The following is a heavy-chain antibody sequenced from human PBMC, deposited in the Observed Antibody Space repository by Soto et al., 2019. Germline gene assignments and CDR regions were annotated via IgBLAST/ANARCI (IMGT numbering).Heavy chain of an antibody. Sequence: QVQLVQSGAEVKKPGSSVKVSCKASGGTFSSYAISWVRQAPGQGLEWMGGIIPIFGTANYAQKFQGRVTITADESTSTADMELSSLRSEDTAVYYCARRPISGHYNDYFDYWGQGTLVTVSS. J-gene: IGHJ4*02. CDR3: ARRPISGHYNDYFDY. CDR2: IIPIFGTA. D-gene: IGHD1-1*01. CDR1: GGTFSSYA. V-gene: IGHV1-69*01.